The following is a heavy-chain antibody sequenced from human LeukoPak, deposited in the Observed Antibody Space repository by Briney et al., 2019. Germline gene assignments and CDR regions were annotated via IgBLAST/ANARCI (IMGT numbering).Heavy chain of an antibody. D-gene: IGHD3-10*01. V-gene: IGHV4-34*09. CDR2: INHSGST. CDR3: GRVRGGGFDY. CDR1: GGSFSGYY. J-gene: IGHJ4*02. Sequence: SETLSLTCAVYGGSFSGYYWSWIRQPPGKGLEWIGEINHSGSTNYNPSLKSRVTISVDTSKNQFSLKLSSVTAADTAVYYCGRVRGGGFDYWGQGTLVTVSS.